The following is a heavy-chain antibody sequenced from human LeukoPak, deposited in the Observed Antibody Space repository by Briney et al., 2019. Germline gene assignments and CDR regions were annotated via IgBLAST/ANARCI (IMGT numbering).Heavy chain of an antibody. D-gene: IGHD2-2*01. CDR3: ARHWKGYKKAIVVVPAATPGPFNWFDP. CDR1: GYSISSGYY. V-gene: IGHV4-38-2*01. Sequence: PSETLSLTCAVSGYSISSGYYWGWIRQPPGKGLECIGSLYHSGSTYYNPSLKSRVTISVDTSKNQFSLKLSSVTAADTAVYYCARHWKGYKKAIVVVPAATPGPFNWFDPWGQGTLVTVSS. CDR2: LYHSGST. J-gene: IGHJ5*02.